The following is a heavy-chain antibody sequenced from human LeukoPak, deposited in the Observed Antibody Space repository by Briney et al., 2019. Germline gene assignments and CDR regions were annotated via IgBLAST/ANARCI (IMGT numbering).Heavy chain of an antibody. V-gene: IGHV3-7*01. CDR3: ARDSSAAGNYYYYYGMDV. CDR2: IKQDGSEK. CDR1: GFTFSSYW. Sequence: GGSLRLSCAASGFTFSSYWMSWVRQAPGKGLEWVANIKQDGSEKYYVDSVKGRFTISRDNAKNSLYLQMNSLRAEVTAVYYCARDSSAAGNYYYYYGMDVWGQGTTVTVSS. D-gene: IGHD6-13*01. J-gene: IGHJ6*02.